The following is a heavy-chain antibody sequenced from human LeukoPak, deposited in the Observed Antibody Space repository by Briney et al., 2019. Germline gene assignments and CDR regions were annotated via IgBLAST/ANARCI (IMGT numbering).Heavy chain of an antibody. Sequence: GGSLRLSCAASGFIFRNHAMSWVRLAPGKGLEWVSAITGSGDTTYYADSVKGRFTISRDNSKNALYVEMNTLRAEDTAVYYCVKWGDYDILTGYYVPDFWGQGTLVTVSS. J-gene: IGHJ4*02. D-gene: IGHD3-9*01. CDR2: ITGSGDTT. CDR3: VKWGDYDILTGYYVPDF. CDR1: GFIFRNHA. V-gene: IGHV3-23*01.